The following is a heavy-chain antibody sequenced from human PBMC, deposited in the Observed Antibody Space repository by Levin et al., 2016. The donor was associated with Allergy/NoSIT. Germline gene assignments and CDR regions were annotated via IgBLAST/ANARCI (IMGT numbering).Heavy chain of an antibody. CDR2: IRAQTEGGTT. D-gene: IGHD3-22*01. Sequence: GESLKISCAVSGFTVANSWMNWVRQAPGKGLEWLGRIRAQTEGGTTDYSTPVRGRFTISRDDSENTLYLHMHSLKTEDTALYYCTTDILYSYETHGRLDYWGQGTLVTVSS. J-gene: IGHJ4*02. CDR1: GFTVANSW. V-gene: IGHV3-15*01. CDR3: TTDILYSYETHGRLDY.